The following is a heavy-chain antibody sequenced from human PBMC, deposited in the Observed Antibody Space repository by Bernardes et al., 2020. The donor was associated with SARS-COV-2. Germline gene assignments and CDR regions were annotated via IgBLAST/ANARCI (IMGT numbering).Heavy chain of an antibody. J-gene: IGHJ4*02. V-gene: IGHV3-23*01. Sequence: GGSLRLSCAASGFTFSSHAMSWVRQAPGKGLEWVSVTSGGGGSTYYADAVKGRFTISRDHSKNTLYLQMNSLSAEDTAVYYCARRPLTGHHFDDWGQVTLVTVSS. CDR2: TSGGGGST. D-gene: IGHD3-9*01. CDR1: GFTFSSHA. CDR3: ARRPLTGHHFDD.